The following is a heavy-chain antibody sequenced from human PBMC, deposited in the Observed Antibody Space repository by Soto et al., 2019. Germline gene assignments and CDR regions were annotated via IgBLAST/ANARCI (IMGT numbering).Heavy chain of an antibody. D-gene: IGHD1-1*01. J-gene: IGHJ4*02. CDR1: GVTVSTNG. V-gene: IGHV3-23*01. CDR3: ATGRMPTVRVGFDY. Sequence: EVQLLESGGGLEQSGGSLRLSCAASGVTVSTNGMTWVRQAPGKGLEWVSTISGGGNTYYADSVKGRYSISRDNSKNTLFLQMSSLRVEDTAIYYCATGRMPTVRVGFDYWGQGTLVTVSS. CDR2: ISGGGNT.